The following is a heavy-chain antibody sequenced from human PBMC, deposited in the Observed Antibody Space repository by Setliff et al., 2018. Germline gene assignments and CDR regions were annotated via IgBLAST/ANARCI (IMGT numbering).Heavy chain of an antibody. CDR1: GFSFRNCW. V-gene: IGHV3-7*01. Sequence: GGSLRLSCVATGFSFRNCWASWVRQAPGKGPEWVASINPDGSEKYYVDSVKGRFTISRDNARNSLSLQMNSLRTEDTAVYYCFGAGTCSYWGQGTLVTVSS. D-gene: IGHD3-10*01. J-gene: IGHJ4*02. CDR2: INPDGSEK. CDR3: FGAGTCSY.